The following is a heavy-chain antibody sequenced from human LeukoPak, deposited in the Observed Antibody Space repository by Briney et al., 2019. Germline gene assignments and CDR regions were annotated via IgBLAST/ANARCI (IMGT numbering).Heavy chain of an antibody. V-gene: IGHV3-33*01. CDR1: GFTFSSYG. CDR2: IWYDGSNK. J-gene: IGHJ4*02. Sequence: PGGSLRLSCAASGFTFSSYGMHWVRQAPGKGLEWVAVIWYDGSNKYYADSVKGRFTISRDNSKNMLYLQMNSLRAEDTAVYYCARHGTGTSQYYFDYWGQGTLVTVSS. D-gene: IGHD1-1*01. CDR3: ARHGTGTSQYYFDY.